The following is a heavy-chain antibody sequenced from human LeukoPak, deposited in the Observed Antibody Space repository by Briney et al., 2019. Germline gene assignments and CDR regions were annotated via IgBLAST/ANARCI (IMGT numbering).Heavy chain of an antibody. CDR1: GGSISSYY. D-gene: IGHD2-15*01. CDR2: IYYSGST. J-gene: IGHJ4*02. Sequence: PSETLSLTCTVSGGSISSYYWSWLRQPPGKGLEWLGYIYYSGSTNYNPSLKSRVTISVDTSKNQFSLKLSSVTAANTAVYYCARQDIPPLDYFDYWGQGTLVTVSS. V-gene: IGHV4-59*08. CDR3: ARQDIPPLDYFDY.